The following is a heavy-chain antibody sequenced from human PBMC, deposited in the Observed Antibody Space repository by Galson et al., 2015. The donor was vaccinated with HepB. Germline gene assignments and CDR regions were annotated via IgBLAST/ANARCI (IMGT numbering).Heavy chain of an antibody. CDR1: GGSFSDYY. CDR2: INHSGST. J-gene: IGHJ6*03. V-gene: IGHV4-34*01. CDR3: ARAPLVEGRYHYYYMDV. Sequence: ETLSLTCAVYGGSFSDYYWNWIRQPPGKGLEWIGEINHSGSTNYNPSLKSRVTISVDTSKNQFSLKLSSVTAADTAVYYCARAPLVEGRYHYYYMDVWGKETTVTVSS. D-gene: IGHD3-3*01.